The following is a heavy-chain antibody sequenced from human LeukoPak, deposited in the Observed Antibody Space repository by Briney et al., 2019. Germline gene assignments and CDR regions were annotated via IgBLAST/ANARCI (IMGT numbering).Heavy chain of an antibody. V-gene: IGHV3-48*03. CDR2: ISSSGRTI. J-gene: IGHJ4*02. D-gene: IGHD6-19*01. CDR1: GFTFSSYE. Sequence: GGSLRLSCAASGFTFSSYEMNWVRQAPGKGLEWVSYISSSGRTIFNADSVKGRFTISSDNAKNSLFLQMNSLRAEDTAVYYCARDGWVDYWGQGTLVTVSS. CDR3: ARDGWVDY.